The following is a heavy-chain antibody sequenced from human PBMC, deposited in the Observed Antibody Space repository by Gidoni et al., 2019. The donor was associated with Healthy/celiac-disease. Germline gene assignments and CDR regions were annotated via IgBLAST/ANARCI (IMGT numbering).Heavy chain of an antibody. D-gene: IGHD6-13*01. J-gene: IGHJ3*02. CDR2: LSSNGGST. CDR3: ARDAIAAAGISDAFDI. V-gene: IGHV3-64*01. CDR1: GFTFSSYA. Sequence: EVQLVESGGGWVQPGGSLRRSWAASGFTFSSYAMHWVRQATGKGLEYVSALSSNGGSTYYANSVNGRFTISRDTSKNTLYLQMGSLRADDMAVYYCARDAIAAAGISDAFDIWGQGTMVTVSS.